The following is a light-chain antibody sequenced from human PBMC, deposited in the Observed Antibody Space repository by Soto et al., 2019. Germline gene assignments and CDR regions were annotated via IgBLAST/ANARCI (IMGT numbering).Light chain of an antibody. J-gene: IGKJ5*01. CDR3: QQRSNWQIT. CDR1: QSVSTY. V-gene: IGKV3-11*01. Sequence: ETLLLQSPPPLSLSPGESPTLSCRASQSVSTYLAWYQQKPGQAPRLLIYDASNRVTGIPARFRGSGSGTDFTLTICSLEPDDFAVYYCQQRSNWQITFGQGTRLEIK. CDR2: DAS.